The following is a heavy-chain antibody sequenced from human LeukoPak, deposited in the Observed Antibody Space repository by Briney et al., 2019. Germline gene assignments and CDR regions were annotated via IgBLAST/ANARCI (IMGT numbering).Heavy chain of an antibody. CDR3: ARGSGHYDFWSGPTPPFDY. CDR2: INTNTGNP. CDR1: GGTVSSYA. Sequence: ASVKVSCKASGGTVSSYAISWVRQAPGQGLEWMGWINTNTGNPTYAQGFTGRFVFSLDTSVSTAYLQISSLKAEDTAVYYCARGSGHYDFWSGPTPPFDYWGQGTLVTVSS. D-gene: IGHD3-3*01. J-gene: IGHJ4*02. V-gene: IGHV7-4-1*02.